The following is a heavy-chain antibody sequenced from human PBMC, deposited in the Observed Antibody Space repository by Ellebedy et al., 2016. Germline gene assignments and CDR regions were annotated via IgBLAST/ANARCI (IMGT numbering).Heavy chain of an antibody. D-gene: IGHD2-2*01. CDR3: ATLSIVVVPAAPDTYYGMDV. CDR2: ISSSSSTI. J-gene: IGHJ6*02. Sequence: GGSLRLSCVASGFTFNTYGMNWVRPPPGKGLEWVSYISSSSSTIHYADSVKGRFTISRDNDQNSLYLQMNSLRTEDTAVYYCATLSIVVVPAAPDTYYGMDVWGQGTTVTVSS. CDR1: GFTFNTYG. V-gene: IGHV3-48*01.